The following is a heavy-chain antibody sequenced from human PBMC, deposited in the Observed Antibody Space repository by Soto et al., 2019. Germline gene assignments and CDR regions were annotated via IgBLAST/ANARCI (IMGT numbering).Heavy chain of an antibody. V-gene: IGHV4-30-2*01. D-gene: IGHD2-15*01. CDR1: RGSVSSGGHS. Sequence: PSETLSLRWGVSRGSVSSGGHSWTWMRQPRRKGREWLGYICPRGSFYENPSLRSRVSISVDRSQTLFSMKLTSVTDADTAFYYCGRGKTQYFFDLWGQGNLVTVSS. J-gene: IGHJ4*02. CDR2: ICPRGSF. CDR3: GRGKTQYFFDL.